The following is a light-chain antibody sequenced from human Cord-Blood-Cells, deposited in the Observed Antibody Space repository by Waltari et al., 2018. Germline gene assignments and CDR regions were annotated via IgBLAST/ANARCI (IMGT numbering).Light chain of an antibody. Sequence: QSALTQPPSVSGSPGQSVTISCTGTSSDVGSYNRVSWYQQPPGPAPKLMIYEVSNWPSGVPDRFSGSKSGNTASLTISGLQAEDEADYYCSSYTSSSTVVFGGGTKLTVL. V-gene: IGLV2-18*02. CDR1: SSDVGSYNR. CDR2: EVS. CDR3: SSYTSSSTVV. J-gene: IGLJ2*01.